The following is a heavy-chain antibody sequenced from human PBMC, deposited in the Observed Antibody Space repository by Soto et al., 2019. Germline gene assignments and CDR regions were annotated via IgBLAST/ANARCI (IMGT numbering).Heavy chain of an antibody. CDR2: INHSGRV. CDR3: STRAYDTNGYYRFDP. Sequence: SETLSLTSAVYDGSFRGHSWTWIRQSPGKGLEWIGDINHSGRVNYSPSLKSRVTISLDTSKNQFSLTLSAVTAADTAMYYCSTRAYDTNGYYRFDPWGQGTLVTVSS. V-gene: IGHV4-34*01. CDR1: DGSFRGHS. J-gene: IGHJ5*01. D-gene: IGHD3-22*01.